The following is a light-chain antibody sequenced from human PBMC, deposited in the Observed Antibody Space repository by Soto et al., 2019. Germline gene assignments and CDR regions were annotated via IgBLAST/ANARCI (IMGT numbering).Light chain of an antibody. Sequence: DIQMTQSPSSLSASVGDRVTITCQASQNINNYLNWYQQKPGRAPKLLISDASSLEAGVPSRFRGSGSATDFTFTISRLQPEDIATYYCQQYENLPTFGQGTRLEIK. CDR1: QNINNY. CDR2: DAS. J-gene: IGKJ5*01. V-gene: IGKV1-33*01. CDR3: QQYENLPT.